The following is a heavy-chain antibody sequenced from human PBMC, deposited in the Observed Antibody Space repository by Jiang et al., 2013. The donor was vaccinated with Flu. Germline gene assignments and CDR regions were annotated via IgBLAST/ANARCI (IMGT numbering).Heavy chain of an antibody. J-gene: IGHJ4*02. Sequence: QLLESGEAWSSLGGPVRLSCAASGFSFSYYGMYWVRQAPGKGLEWLASIRYDGTDKYYADSVKGRFTISRDNSKTTLYLQMNSLRADDTAVYYCATLRGSSYDTYLLDSWGRGTLVTVSS. D-gene: IGHD2-15*01. V-gene: IGHV3-30*02. CDR2: IRYDGTDK. CDR3: ATLRGSSYDTYLLDS. CDR1: GFSFSYYG.